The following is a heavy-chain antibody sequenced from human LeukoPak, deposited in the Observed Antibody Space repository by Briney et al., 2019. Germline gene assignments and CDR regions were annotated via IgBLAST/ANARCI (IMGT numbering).Heavy chain of an antibody. D-gene: IGHD6-13*01. Sequence: GGSLRLSCPASGFTVSSDYMSWVRQAPGKGLEWVSVIYSGGSTYYADSVKGRFTICRDNSKNTLYLQMNSLRAEDTAVYYCARGTLVRSSWSSFDPWGQGTLVTVSS. CDR1: GFTVSSDY. J-gene: IGHJ5*02. V-gene: IGHV3-53*01. CDR3: ARGTLVRSSWSSFDP. CDR2: IYSGGST.